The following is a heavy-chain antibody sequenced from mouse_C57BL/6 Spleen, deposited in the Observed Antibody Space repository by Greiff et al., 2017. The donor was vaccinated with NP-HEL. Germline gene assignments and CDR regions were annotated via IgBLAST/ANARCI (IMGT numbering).Heavy chain of an antibody. D-gene: IGHD2-4*01. J-gene: IGHJ4*01. Sequence: EVQRVESGGGLVKPGGSLKLSCAASGFTFSDYGMHWVRQAPEKGLEWVAYISSGSSTIYYADTVKGRFTISRDNAKNTLFLQMTSLRSEDTAMYYCARRYDYDVYYAMDYWGQGTSVTVSS. V-gene: IGHV5-17*01. CDR1: GFTFSDYG. CDR3: ARRYDYDVYYAMDY. CDR2: ISSGSSTI.